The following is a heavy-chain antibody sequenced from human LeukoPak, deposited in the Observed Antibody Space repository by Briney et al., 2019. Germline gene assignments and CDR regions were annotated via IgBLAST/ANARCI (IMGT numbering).Heavy chain of an antibody. D-gene: IGHD5-12*01. J-gene: IGHJ4*02. CDR2: IYPSDSDT. CDR3: AKSGYSGYEVDY. V-gene: IGHV5-51*01. CDR1: GYSFSNYW. Sequence: GESLKISCKGSGYSFSNYWIAWVRQVPGKGLEWMGIIYPSDSDTRYSPSFQGQVTISADKSISTAYLQWNSLKASDTAVYFCAKSGYSGYEVDYWGQGTLVTVSS.